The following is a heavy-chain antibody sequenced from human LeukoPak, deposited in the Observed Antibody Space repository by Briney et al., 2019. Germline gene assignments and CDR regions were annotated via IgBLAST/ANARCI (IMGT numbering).Heavy chain of an antibody. CDR3: AKDRLPSSSYYSLDY. D-gene: IGHD6-13*01. J-gene: IGHJ4*02. V-gene: IGHV3-23*01. CDR1: GFTHCGYA. CDR2: ISGSAGST. Sequence: QSGGSLRLSCAASGFTHCGYAMSWVRHAPGKGREWVIDISGSAGSTYYADTVQGRFTISRDNSKTTLYLQMSSLRVEDTAIYFCAKDRLPSSSYYSLDYWGQGTLVTVSS.